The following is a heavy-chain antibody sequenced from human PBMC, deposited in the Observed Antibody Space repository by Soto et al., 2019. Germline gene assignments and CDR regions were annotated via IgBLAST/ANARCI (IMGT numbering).Heavy chain of an antibody. Sequence: GGSLRLSCAASGFTFSSYAMSWVRQAPGKGLEWVSAISGSSGSTGYADSVKGRFTISRDNAKNSLYLQMNSLRAEDTALYYCAYECSGGSCYATGAFDIWGQGTMVTVSS. V-gene: IGHV3-23*01. CDR3: AYECSGGSCYATGAFDI. CDR2: ISGSSGST. CDR1: GFTFSSYA. D-gene: IGHD2-15*01. J-gene: IGHJ3*02.